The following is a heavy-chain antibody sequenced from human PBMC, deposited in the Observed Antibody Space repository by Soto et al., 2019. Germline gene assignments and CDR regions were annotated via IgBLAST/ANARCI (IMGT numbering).Heavy chain of an antibody. CDR2: VLSNDEK. V-gene: IGHV2-26*01. CDR3: ARMLAVNYYYYYVDV. D-gene: IGHD3-22*01. CDR1: GFSLRNARMG. Sequence: QVTLKESGPVLVKPTETLTLTCTVSGFSLRNARMGVSWIRQPPGKALEWLAHVLSNDEKSYNKSLQTKLTNSKDTSKSQVVLTMTYMDPVDTATYFCARMLAVNYYYYYVDVWGEGTTVTVSS. J-gene: IGHJ6*03.